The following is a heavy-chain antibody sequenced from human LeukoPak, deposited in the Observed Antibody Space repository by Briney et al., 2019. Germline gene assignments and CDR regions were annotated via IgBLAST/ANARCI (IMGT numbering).Heavy chain of an antibody. D-gene: IGHD6-13*01. J-gene: IGHJ4*02. CDR3: ASRNSRSSWWDY. V-gene: IGHV3-7*01. Sequence: GGSLRLSCAASGFTFSSYAMSWVRQAPGKGLEWVANIKQDGSEKYYVDSVKGRFTISRDNAKNSLYLQMNSLRAEDTAVYYCASRNSRSSWWDYWGQGTLVTVSS. CDR1: GFTFSSYA. CDR2: IKQDGSEK.